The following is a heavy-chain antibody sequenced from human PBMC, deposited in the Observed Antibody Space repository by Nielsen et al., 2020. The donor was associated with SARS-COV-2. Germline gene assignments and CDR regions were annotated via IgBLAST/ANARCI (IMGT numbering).Heavy chain of an antibody. CDR2: INWNGGST. CDR1: GFTVDDYG. J-gene: IGHJ4*02. D-gene: IGHD3-22*01. Sequence: GESLKISCAASGFTVDDYGMSWVRQAPEKGLEWVSGINWNGGSTGYADSVKGRFTISRDNAKNSLYLQMNSLRAEDTALYHCARVYYDSSGYLNYFDYWGQGTLVTVSS. CDR3: ARVYYDSSGYLNYFDY. V-gene: IGHV3-20*01.